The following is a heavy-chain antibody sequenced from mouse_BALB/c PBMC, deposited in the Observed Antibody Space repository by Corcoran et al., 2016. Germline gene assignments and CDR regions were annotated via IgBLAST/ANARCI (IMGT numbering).Heavy chain of an antibody. Sequence: EVQLQQSGPELVKPGASVKMSCKASGYTFTSYVMHWVKQKPGQGLEWIGYINPYNDGTKYNEKFKGKATLTSDKSSSTAYMELSSLTSEDSAVYYCARGTHYGFYAMDYWGQGTSVTVSS. D-gene: IGHD2-2*01. CDR3: ARGTHYGFYAMDY. J-gene: IGHJ4*01. CDR1: GYTFTSYV. CDR2: INPYNDGT. V-gene: IGHV1S136*01.